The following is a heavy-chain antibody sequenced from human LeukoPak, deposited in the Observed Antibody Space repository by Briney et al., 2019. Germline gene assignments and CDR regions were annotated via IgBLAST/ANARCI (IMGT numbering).Heavy chain of an antibody. Sequence: GESLKISCQGPGYSFTSYWLGWVRQLPGKGLEGMGIIYPDDSDTRYSPSFQGQVTISADKSISTSYLQWSSLKASDTAMDYCGRHRCSSISCYRNTFVIWGQGTMVTVSS. CDR1: GYSFTSYW. D-gene: IGHD2-2*01. CDR2: IYPDDSDT. J-gene: IGHJ3*02. V-gene: IGHV5-51*01. CDR3: GRHRCSSISCYRNTFVI.